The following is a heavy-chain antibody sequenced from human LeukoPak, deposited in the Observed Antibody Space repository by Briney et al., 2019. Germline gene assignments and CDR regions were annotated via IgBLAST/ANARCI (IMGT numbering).Heavy chain of an antibody. D-gene: IGHD1-26*01. V-gene: IGHV4-38-2*02. CDR3: ARIGGSYHIGGSIDY. Sequence: SETLSLTCTVSGYSISSGYYWGWIRQPPGKGLEWIGSIYHSGSTYCNPSLKSRVTISVDTSKNQFSLKLSSVTAADTAVYYCARIGGSYHIGGSIDYWGQGTLVTVSS. J-gene: IGHJ4*02. CDR1: GYSISSGYY. CDR2: IYHSGST.